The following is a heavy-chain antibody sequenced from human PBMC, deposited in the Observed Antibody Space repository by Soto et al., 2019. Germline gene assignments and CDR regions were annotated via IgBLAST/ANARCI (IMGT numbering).Heavy chain of an antibody. D-gene: IGHD3-10*01. J-gene: IGHJ4*02. Sequence: LVESGGGLVQPGGSLRLSCAASGISFEVYLMTWVRQAPGKGLEWVARIKEDGSEAHYVDSVKGRFTISRDNGKKSLYLQMDSLRGDDTAVYYCARVHRSGSFDLWGQGTLVTVSS. CDR1: GISFEVYL. CDR3: ARVHRSGSFDL. CDR2: IKEDGSEA. V-gene: IGHV3-7*03.